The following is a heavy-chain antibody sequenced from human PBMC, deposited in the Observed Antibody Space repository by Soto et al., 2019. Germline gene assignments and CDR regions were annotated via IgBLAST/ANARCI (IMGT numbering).Heavy chain of an antibody. CDR2: INPSSGRT. J-gene: IGHJ6*02. CDR1: GYTFTSYS. V-gene: IGHV1-46*01. CDR3: ARDRGYDAHDYYYNAMDV. D-gene: IGHD2-15*01. Sequence: ASVKVSCKASGYTFTSYSMHWVRQAPGQGLEWKGIINPSSGRTSYAQNFQGRVTMTSDTSTSIVYMERNSLRAEDTAVYYCARDRGYDAHDYYYNAMDVWGQGTTVTVSS.